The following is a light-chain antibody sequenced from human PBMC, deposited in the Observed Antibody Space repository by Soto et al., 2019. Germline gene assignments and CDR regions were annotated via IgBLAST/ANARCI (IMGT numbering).Light chain of an antibody. CDR2: SND. CDR3: AAWDDSLNGWV. Sequence: QSMLTQAPSASGTPGQRVTISCSGSSSNIGSNTVSWYQQVPGTAPKLLIYSNDQRPSGVPDRFSGSKSGTSASLAIGGLQSEDEADYYCAAWDDSLNGWVFGGGTKVTVL. J-gene: IGLJ3*02. CDR1: SSNIGSNT. V-gene: IGLV1-44*01.